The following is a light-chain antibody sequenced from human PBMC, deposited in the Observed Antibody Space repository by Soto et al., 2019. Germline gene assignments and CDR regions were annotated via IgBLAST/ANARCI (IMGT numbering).Light chain of an antibody. Sequence: IQMTQSPSSLSASVGDSVTVTCRASQSINIYLNWYQQKPGKAPTLLIYGASSLQSGVPSRFTGGGSRTDFTLTISSLQPEDFATYYCQQSYRSPYTFGQGTKPEIK. V-gene: IGKV1-39*01. CDR1: QSINIY. J-gene: IGKJ2*01. CDR2: GAS. CDR3: QQSYRSPYT.